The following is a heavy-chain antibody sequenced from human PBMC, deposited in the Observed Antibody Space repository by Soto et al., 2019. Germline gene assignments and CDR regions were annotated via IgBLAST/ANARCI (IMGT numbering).Heavy chain of an antibody. J-gene: IGHJ4*02. V-gene: IGHV3-23*01. CDR3: AKMNGGSSYAPIDY. CDR2: TSGSGGDT. CDR1: GFTFSTYG. D-gene: IGHD1-26*01. Sequence: SLRLSCAASGFTFSTYGMSWVRQAPGKGLEWVSVTSGSGGDTFYADSVKGRFTISRDNSKNTLYLQMSSLRVEDTAVYYCAKMNGGSSYAPIDYSGEGTLVTVSS.